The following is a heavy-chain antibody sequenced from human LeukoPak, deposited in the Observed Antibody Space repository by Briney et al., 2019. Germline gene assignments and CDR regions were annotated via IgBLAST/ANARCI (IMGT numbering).Heavy chain of an antibody. J-gene: IGHJ3*02. Sequence: GRSLRLSCAASGFTFSSYAMHWVRQAPGKGLEWVAVISYDGSNKYYADSVKGRFTISRDNSKNTLYLQMNSLRAEDTAVYYCAKGEQQLVLVCAFDIWGQGTMVTVSS. D-gene: IGHD6-13*01. V-gene: IGHV3-30-3*01. CDR1: GFTFSSYA. CDR3: AKGEQQLVLVCAFDI. CDR2: ISYDGSNK.